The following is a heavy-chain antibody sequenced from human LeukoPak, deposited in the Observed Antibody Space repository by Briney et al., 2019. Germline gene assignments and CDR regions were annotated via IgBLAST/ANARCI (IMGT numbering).Heavy chain of an antibody. D-gene: IGHD3-22*01. CDR1: GYTFTGYY. CDR3: ARAGARDYYDSSGYYWFDP. J-gene: IGHJ5*02. CDR2: INPNSGGT. V-gene: IGHV1-2*02. Sequence: GASVKVSCKASGYTFTGYYMHWVRQAPGQGLEWMGWINPNSGGTNYAQKFQGRVTMTRDTSISTAYMELRSLRSDDTAVYYCARAGARDYYDSSGYYWFDPWGQGTLVTVSS.